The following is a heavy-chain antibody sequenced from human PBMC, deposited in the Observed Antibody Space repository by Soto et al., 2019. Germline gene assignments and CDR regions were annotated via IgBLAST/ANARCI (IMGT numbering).Heavy chain of an antibody. Sequence: GGSLRLSCAASGFTFSNYAMSWVRQAPGKGLEWVSSISGSGRNTNNADFVKGRIIISRDNSKNTLYLQMNSLRADDTAIYYCAKEILAGTPESNVFDYWGQGALVTGSS. V-gene: IGHV3-23*01. CDR1: GFTFSNYA. D-gene: IGHD2-15*01. J-gene: IGHJ4*02. CDR3: AKEILAGTPESNVFDY. CDR2: ISGSGRNT.